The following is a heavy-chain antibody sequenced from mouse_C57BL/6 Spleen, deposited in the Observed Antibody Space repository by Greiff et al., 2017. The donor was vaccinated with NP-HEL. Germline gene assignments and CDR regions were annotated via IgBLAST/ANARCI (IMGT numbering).Heavy chain of an antibody. Sequence: EVKLVESGGGLVKPGGSLKLSCAASGFTFSDYGMHWVRQAPEKGLEWVAYISSGSSTLYYADTVKGRFTISRDNAKNTLFLQMTSLRSEDTAMYYCARNDYDDYFDYWGQGTTLTVSS. CDR1: GFTFSDYG. D-gene: IGHD2-4*01. CDR2: ISSGSSTL. V-gene: IGHV5-17*01. J-gene: IGHJ2*01. CDR3: ARNDYDDYFDY.